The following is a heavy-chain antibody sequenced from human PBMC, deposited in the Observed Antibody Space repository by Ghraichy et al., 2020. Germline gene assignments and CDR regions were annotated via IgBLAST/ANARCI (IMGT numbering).Heavy chain of an antibody. CDR1: GFIFTTYA. D-gene: IGHD1-26*01. CDR3: ARIVGAAN. CDR2: ITSGGTK. J-gene: IGHJ4*02. Sequence: GGSLRLSCAASGFIFTTYAMSWVRQAPGEGPEWVSAITSGGTKYYADSVKGRFTISRDNSKNTIYLQMNSLRSEDTAVYYCARIVGAANWGQGTLVTVSS. V-gene: IGHV3-23*01.